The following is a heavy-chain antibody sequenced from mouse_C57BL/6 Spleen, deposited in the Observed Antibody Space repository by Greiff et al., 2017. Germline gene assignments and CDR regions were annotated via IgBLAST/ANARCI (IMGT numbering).Heavy chain of an antibody. D-gene: IGHD1-1*01. CDR3: ARGDYGSSYGFAY. CDR2: IYPGDGDT. CDR1: GYAFSSYW. V-gene: IGHV1-80*01. J-gene: IGHJ3*01. Sequence: VQGVESGAELVKPGASVKISCKASGYAFSSYWMNWVKQRPGKGLEWIGQIYPGDGDTNYNGKFKGKATLTADKSSSTAYMQLSSLTSEDSAVYFCARGDYGSSYGFAYWGQGTLVTVSA.